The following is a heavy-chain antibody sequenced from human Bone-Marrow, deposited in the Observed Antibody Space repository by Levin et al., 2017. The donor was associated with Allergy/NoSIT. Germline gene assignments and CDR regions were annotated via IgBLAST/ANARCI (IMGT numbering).Heavy chain of an antibody. J-gene: IGHJ4*02. D-gene: IGHD2-21*02. CDR2: IKHDGSEK. V-gene: IGHV3-7*01. Sequence: GGSLRLSCAASGFTFSTYWMSWVRQAPGKGLEWVANIKHDGSEKYYVDFVRGRFTVSRDNAKNSLYLQMNSLRADDTAVYYCARNWGDDCWAYWGQGTLVTVSS. CDR3: ARNWGDDCWAY. CDR1: GFTFSTYW.